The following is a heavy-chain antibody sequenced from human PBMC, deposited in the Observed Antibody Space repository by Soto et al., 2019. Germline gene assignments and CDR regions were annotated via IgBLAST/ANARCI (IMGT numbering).Heavy chain of an antibody. D-gene: IGHD1-1*01. V-gene: IGHV1-18*01. CDR1: GYAFTTYG. Sequence: QVHLVQSGAEVKKPGASVKVSCQGSGYAFTTYGITWVRQAPGQGLEWMGWISAHNGNTNYAQKLQGRVTVTRDPSTSTAYMELRSVRYDDTAVYYCARGRYGDYWGQGALVTVSS. CDR2: ISAHNGNT. CDR3: ARGRYGDY. J-gene: IGHJ4*02.